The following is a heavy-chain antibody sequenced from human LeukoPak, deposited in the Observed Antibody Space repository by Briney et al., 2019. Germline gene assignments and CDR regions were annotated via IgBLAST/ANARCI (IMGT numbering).Heavy chain of an antibody. V-gene: IGHV3-53*01. Sequence: GGSLRLSCAASGFTFSSNYISWVRQAPGKGLEWVSVLYSGGKTYYADSAKGRFTISRDSSTNTLYLQMESLRPEDTAVYYCAREMGAATTYSDYWGQGTLVIVSS. CDR3: AREMGAATTYSDY. CDR2: LYSGGKT. D-gene: IGHD1-1*01. CDR1: GFTFSSNY. J-gene: IGHJ4*02.